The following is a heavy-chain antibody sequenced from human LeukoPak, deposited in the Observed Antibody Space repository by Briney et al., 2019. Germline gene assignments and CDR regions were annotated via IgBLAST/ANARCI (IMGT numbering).Heavy chain of an antibody. D-gene: IGHD3-16*01. J-gene: IGHJ1*01. V-gene: IGHV3-30-3*01. Sequence: PGGSLRLSCAASGFTFSSYAMHWVRQAPGKGLEWVAVISYGGSNRYYADSVKGRFTISRDNSKNTLYLQMNSLRAEDTAVYYCARSGDYLGAEYFQHWGQGTLVTVSS. CDR3: ARSGDYLGAEYFQH. CDR1: GFTFSSYA. CDR2: ISYGGSNR.